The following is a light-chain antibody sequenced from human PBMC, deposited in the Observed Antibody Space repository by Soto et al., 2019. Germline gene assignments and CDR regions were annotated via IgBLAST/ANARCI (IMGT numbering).Light chain of an antibody. J-gene: IGKJ1*01. CDR3: QQYGSLSWT. CDR2: GAS. V-gene: IGKV3-20*01. CDR1: QSVSSGY. Sequence: EIVLTQSPGTLSLSLGERATLSCRASQSVSSGYLAWYQQRPGQAPRLLIYGASNRATGIPDRFSGSGSGTDFTLTISRLEPEDFAVYYCQQYGSLSWTFGQGTKVEIK.